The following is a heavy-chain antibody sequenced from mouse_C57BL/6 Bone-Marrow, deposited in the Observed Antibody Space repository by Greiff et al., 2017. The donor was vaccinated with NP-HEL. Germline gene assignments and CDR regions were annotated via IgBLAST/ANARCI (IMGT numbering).Heavy chain of an antibody. V-gene: IGHV1-81*01. CDR2: IYPRSGNT. CDR3: ARRAHYGRVPWYFDY. CDR1: GYTFTSYG. Sequence: QVQLQQSGAELARPGASVKLSCKASGYTFTSYGISWVKQRTGQGLEWIGEIYPRSGNTYYNEKFKGKATLTADKSSSTAYMELRSLTSEDSAVYFCARRAHYGRVPWYFDYWGQGTTLTVSS. D-gene: IGHD1-1*01. J-gene: IGHJ2*01.